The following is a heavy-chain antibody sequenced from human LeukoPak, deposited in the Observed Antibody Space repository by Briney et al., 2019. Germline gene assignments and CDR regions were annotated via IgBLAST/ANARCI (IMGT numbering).Heavy chain of an antibody. CDR2: TNQGGSEK. D-gene: IGHD1-1*01. CDR3: ARGGTFVSDY. J-gene: IGHJ4*02. V-gene: IGHV3-7*01. CDR1: GLAFSTYA. Sequence: GGSLRLSCAASGLAFSTYALTWVRQGPGKGLEWVANTNQGGSEKYYVDSMKGRFTVSRDNAKNSLYLQMDSLRAEDTAVYYCARGGTFVSDYWGQGTLVTVSS.